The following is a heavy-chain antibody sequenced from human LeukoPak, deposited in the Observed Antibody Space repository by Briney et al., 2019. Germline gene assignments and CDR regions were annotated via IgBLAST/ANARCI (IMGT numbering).Heavy chain of an antibody. Sequence: KPSETLSLTCTVSGGSISSGGYYWSWIRQHPGQGLEWIGYIYYSGSTYYNPSLKSRVTISVDTSKNQFSLKLSSVTAADTAVYYCASRSSVVAAIHWGQGTLVTVSS. CDR1: GGSISSGGYY. CDR2: IYYSGST. CDR3: ASRSSVVAAIH. D-gene: IGHD2-15*01. J-gene: IGHJ4*02. V-gene: IGHV4-31*03.